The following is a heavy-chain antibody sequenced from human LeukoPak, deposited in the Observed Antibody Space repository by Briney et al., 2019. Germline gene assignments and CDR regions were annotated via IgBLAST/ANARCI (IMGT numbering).Heavy chain of an antibody. D-gene: IGHD4-17*01. CDR2: ISYGGST. J-gene: IGHJ5*01. CDR3: AKRIIEARENGDSNWLDP. CDR1: GDSITDSY. Sequence: SETLSLTCTVSGDSITDSYWNWIRQPPGRGLEWIGRISYGGSTNYNPSLKSRVIISRDTSKNQFSLELTSVTAADTAIYYCAKRIIEARENGDSNWLDPWGQGTLVTVSS. V-gene: IGHV4-59*08.